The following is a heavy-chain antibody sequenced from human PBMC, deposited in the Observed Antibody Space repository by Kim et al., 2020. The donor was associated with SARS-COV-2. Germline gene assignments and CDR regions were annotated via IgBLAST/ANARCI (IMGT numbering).Heavy chain of an antibody. J-gene: IGHJ4*02. Sequence: YNPSLKSRATMSEDTSKNQFSLKLSSVTDADTALYYCARALRRYKYGRIDYWGQGTLVTVSS. D-gene: IGHD4-17*01. CDR3: ARALRRYKYGRIDY. V-gene: IGHV4-31*02.